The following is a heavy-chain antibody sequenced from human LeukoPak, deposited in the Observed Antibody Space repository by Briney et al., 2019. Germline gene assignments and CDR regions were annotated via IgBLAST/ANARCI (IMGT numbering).Heavy chain of an antibody. Sequence: GGPLRLSCAASGFTFSSYWMSWVRQAPGKGLEWVANIKQDGSEKYYVDSVKGRFTISRDNAKNSLYLQMNSLRAEDTAVYYCARDQGPYGDYYFDYWGQGTLVTVSS. D-gene: IGHD4-17*01. J-gene: IGHJ4*02. V-gene: IGHV3-7*01. CDR1: GFTFSSYW. CDR3: ARDQGPYGDYYFDY. CDR2: IKQDGSEK.